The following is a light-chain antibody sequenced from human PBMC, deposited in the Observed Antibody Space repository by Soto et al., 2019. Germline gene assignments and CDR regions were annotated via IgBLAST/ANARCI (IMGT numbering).Light chain of an antibody. CDR2: GAS. Sequence: ETVTTQSPSTLSVSPGGRATLSCRASQSISDTLAWYQQKPGQAPRLLIHGASTRATGFPARFSGSGSGTDFTLTISSLQSEDFAVYYCQQYNNWPWTFGQGTKVDI. V-gene: IGKV3-15*01. J-gene: IGKJ1*01. CDR3: QQYNNWPWT. CDR1: QSISDT.